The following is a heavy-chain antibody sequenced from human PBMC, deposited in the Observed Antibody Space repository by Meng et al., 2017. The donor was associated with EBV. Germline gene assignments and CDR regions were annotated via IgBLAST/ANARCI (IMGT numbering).Heavy chain of an antibody. V-gene: IGHV4-39*07. D-gene: IGHD6-13*01. Sequence: QVQLQESGPGLVKPSEPLSLTCTVSGEPISSSSYYWGLIRQPPGKGLEWIGNIYYSGSTYYNPSLLSLKSRVTISLDTSKNQFSLRLTSVTAADTAVYYCARDCFSSGWCPYFQSWGQGTLVTVAS. CDR2: IYYSGST. CDR1: GEPISSSSYY. CDR3: ARDCFSSGWCPYFQS. J-gene: IGHJ1*01.